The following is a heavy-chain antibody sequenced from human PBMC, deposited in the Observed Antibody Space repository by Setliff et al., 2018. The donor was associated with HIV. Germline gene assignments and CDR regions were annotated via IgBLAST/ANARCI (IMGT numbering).Heavy chain of an antibody. D-gene: IGHD6-19*01. Sequence: PGGSLRLSCAASGLIFSGYEMNWVRQAPGKGLEWISFIGGHGSIIHYADSVKGRFTISRDNAKNSVYLQMHSLRVEDTAVYYCAKDPDSSGWYPRLLDYWGQGILVTVSS. J-gene: IGHJ4*02. CDR2: IGGHGSII. CDR3: AKDPDSSGWYPRLLDY. CDR1: GLIFSGYE. V-gene: IGHV3-48*03.